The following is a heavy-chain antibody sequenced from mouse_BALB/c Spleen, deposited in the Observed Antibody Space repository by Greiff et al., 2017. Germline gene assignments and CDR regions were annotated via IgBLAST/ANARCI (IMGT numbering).Heavy chain of an antibody. J-gene: IGHJ3*01. D-gene: IGHD1-2*01. CDR1: GFTFSSYY. CDR2: INSNGGST. Sequence: EVKLVESGGGLVKLGGSLKLSCAASGFTFSSYYMSWVRQTPEKRLELVAAINSNGGSTYYPDTVKGRFTISRDNAKNTLYLQMSSLKSEDTALYYCARQEGDYYGTFAYWGQGTLVTVSA. CDR3: ARQEGDYYGTFAY. V-gene: IGHV5-6-2*01.